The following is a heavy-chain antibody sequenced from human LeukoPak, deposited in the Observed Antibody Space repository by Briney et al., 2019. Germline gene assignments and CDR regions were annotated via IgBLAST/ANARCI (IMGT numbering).Heavy chain of an antibody. CDR3: TTERDGDYLPNWFDP. V-gene: IGHV3-15*01. D-gene: IGHD4-17*01. J-gene: IGHJ5*02. CDR1: GYSISSGYY. Sequence: WETLSLTCTVSGYSISSGYYWGWIRQPPGKGLEWVGLIKSKTDGGATDYAAPVKGRFTISRDDSKNTLYLQMNSLKTEDTAVYYCTTERDGDYLPNWFDPWGQGTLVTVSS. CDR2: IKSKTDGGAT.